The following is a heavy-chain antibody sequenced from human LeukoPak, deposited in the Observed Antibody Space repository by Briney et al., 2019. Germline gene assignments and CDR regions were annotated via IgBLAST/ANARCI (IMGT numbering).Heavy chain of an antibody. J-gene: IGHJ4*02. D-gene: IGHD3-22*01. CDR2: ISSNGGST. Sequence: SGGSLRLSCSASGFTFNSYVMHWVRQAPGKGLEYVSAISSNGGSTYYADSVKGRFTISRDNSKNTLYLQMSSLRGEDTAVYYCARVLNYYDSSGYYFSYWGQGTLVTVSS. CDR3: ARVLNYYDSSGYYFSY. CDR1: GFTFNSYV. V-gene: IGHV3-64D*09.